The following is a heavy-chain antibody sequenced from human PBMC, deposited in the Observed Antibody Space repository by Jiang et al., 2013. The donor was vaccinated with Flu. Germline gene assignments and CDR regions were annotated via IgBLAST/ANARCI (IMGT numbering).Heavy chain of an antibody. CDR2: INPSSGST. Sequence: VKVSCKASGYTFTNSYMHWVRQAPGQGLEWMGIINPSSGSTNYAQKFQGRVTMPSDTSTSTVYMELSSLRSEDTAVYYCASGYSYGSYDWYFDLWGRGTLVTVSS. V-gene: IGHV1-46*01. CDR1: GYTFTNSY. D-gene: IGHD5-18*01. J-gene: IGHJ2*01. CDR3: ASGYSYGSYDWYFDL.